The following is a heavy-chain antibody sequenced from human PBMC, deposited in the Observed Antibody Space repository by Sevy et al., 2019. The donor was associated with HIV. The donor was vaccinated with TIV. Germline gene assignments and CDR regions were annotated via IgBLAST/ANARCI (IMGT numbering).Heavy chain of an antibody. CDR3: ARGYYDFWSGYYRRDAFDS. V-gene: IGHV1-18*01. Sequence: ASVKVSCKASGYTFTSYGISWVRQAPGQGLEWMGWISAYNGDTNYAQKLQGRVTMTTDTSTSTAYMELTSLRSDDAAVYFCARGYYDFWSGYYRRDAFDSWSQGTRVTVSS. CDR2: ISAYNGDT. CDR1: GYTFTSYG. J-gene: IGHJ3*02. D-gene: IGHD3-3*01.